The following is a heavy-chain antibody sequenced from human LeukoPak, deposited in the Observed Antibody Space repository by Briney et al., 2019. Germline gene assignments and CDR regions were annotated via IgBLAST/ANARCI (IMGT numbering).Heavy chain of an antibody. Sequence: PSQTLSLTCTVSGGSISSGGYYWSWIRQPPGKGLEWIGYIYHSGSTYYNPSLKSRVTISVDKSKNQFSLKLSSVTAADTAVYYCARDLNNYYGSGSYQGYFDYWGQGTLVTVSS. CDR2: IYHSGST. CDR3: ARDLNNYYGSGSYQGYFDY. D-gene: IGHD3-10*01. J-gene: IGHJ4*02. CDR1: GGSISSGGYY. V-gene: IGHV4-30-2*01.